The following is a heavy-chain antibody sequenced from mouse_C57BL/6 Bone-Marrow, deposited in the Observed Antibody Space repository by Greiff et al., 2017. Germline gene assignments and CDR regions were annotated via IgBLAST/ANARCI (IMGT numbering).Heavy chain of an antibody. CDR2: ISSGSSTI. CDR3: ARGELRRLVYAY. V-gene: IGHV5-17*01. J-gene: IGHJ3*01. Sequence: EVHLVESGGGLVKPGGSLKLSCAASGFTFSDYGMHWVRQAPEKGLEWVAYISSGSSTIYYADTVKGRFTISRDNAKNTLFLQMTRMRSEDTAMYYCARGELRRLVYAYWGQGTLVTVSA. CDR1: GFTFSDYG. D-gene: IGHD1-1*01.